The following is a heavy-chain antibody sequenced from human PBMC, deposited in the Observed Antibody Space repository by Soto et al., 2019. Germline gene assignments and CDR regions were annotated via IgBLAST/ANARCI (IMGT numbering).Heavy chain of an antibody. CDR3: ARSLTWNYPFDY. CDR2: IYHTGTT. V-gene: IGHV4-30-2*01. J-gene: IGHJ4*02. Sequence: QLQLQESGSGLVKPSETLSLSCAVSGASITRGAYSWTWIRQPPGKGLEWIGYIYHTGTTSYNPSLESRVTMSIDTSKNQFSLRLTSVTAADTAVYYCARSLTWNYPFDYWGQGTLVTVSS. D-gene: IGHD1-7*01. CDR1: GASITRGAYS.